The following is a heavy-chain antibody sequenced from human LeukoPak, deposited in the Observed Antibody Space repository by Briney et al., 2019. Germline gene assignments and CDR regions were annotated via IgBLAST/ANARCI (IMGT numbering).Heavy chain of an antibody. CDR3: AKGISGTPIDATYDY. CDR2: IGAYNGDT. J-gene: IGHJ4*02. Sequence: GAPVKVSCKASGYTFTTYAVSWVRQAPGQGLEWMGWIGAYNGDTNYAQKLQGRVTMTTDTSTTTAYMELRSLRSDDTAVYYCAKGISGTPIDATYDYWGQGTLVTISS. V-gene: IGHV1-18*01. CDR1: GYTFTTYA. D-gene: IGHD3-3*02.